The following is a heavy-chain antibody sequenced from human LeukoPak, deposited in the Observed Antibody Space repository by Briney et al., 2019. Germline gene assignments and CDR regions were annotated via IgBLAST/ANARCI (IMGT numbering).Heavy chain of an antibody. J-gene: IGHJ4*02. Sequence: ASVKVSCKASGYTFTGYYMLWVRQAPGQGLEWMGRINPNSGGTNYAQKFQGRVTMTRDTSISTAYMELSRLRSDDTAVYYCARVAYYYDSSGGFWGQGTLVTVSS. D-gene: IGHD3-22*01. CDR3: ARVAYYYDSSGGF. CDR1: GYTFTGYY. CDR2: INPNSGGT. V-gene: IGHV1-2*06.